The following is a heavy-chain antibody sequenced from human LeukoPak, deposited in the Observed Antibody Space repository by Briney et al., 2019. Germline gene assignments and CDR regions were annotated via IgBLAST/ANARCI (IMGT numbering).Heavy chain of an antibody. CDR1: GGSFSGYY. V-gene: IGHV4-34*01. D-gene: IGHD2-2*01. CDR2: INHSGST. Sequence: SETLSLTCAVYGGSFSGYYWSWIRQPPGKGLEWIGEINHSGSTNYNPSLKSRVTISVDTSKNQFSLKLSSVTAADTAVYYCARRAVVPAATQQFDLWGQGTLVTVSS. CDR3: ARRAVVPAATQQFDL. J-gene: IGHJ5*02.